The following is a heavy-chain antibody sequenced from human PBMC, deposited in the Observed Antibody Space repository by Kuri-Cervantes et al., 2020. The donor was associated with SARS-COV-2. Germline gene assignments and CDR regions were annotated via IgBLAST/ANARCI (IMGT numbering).Heavy chain of an antibody. CDR3: ARKGLWSGYLN. D-gene: IGHD3-3*01. V-gene: IGHV4-39*07. Sequence: SETLSLTCTVSGGSISSSSYYWGWIRQPPGKGLEWIGSIYYSGSTYYNPSLKGRVTISVDTSKNQFSLKLSSVTAADTAVYYCARKGLWSGYLNWDQGTLVTVSS. CDR2: IYYSGST. CDR1: GGSISSSSYY. J-gene: IGHJ4*02.